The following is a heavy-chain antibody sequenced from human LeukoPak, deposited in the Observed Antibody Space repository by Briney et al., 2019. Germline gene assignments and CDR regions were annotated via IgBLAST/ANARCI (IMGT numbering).Heavy chain of an antibody. V-gene: IGHV1-69*05. J-gene: IGHJ6*03. CDR1: GGTLANYA. CDR2: FIPIFGSA. D-gene: IGHD3-10*01. CDR3: ARGPYGSGSYNQRYYYYYMDV. Sequence: GSSVKVSCKASGGTLANYAVSWVRQAPGQGLEWMGGFIPIFGSANYAQQFQGRVTMTRNTSISTAYMELSSLRSEDTAVYYCARGPYGSGSYNQRYYYYYMDVWGKGTTVTISS.